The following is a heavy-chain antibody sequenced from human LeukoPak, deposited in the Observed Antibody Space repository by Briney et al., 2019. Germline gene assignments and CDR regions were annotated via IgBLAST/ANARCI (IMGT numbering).Heavy chain of an antibody. CDR3: ARDLKDDYVWGSYRWVFDY. D-gene: IGHD3-16*02. CDR1: GGSISSDSYY. CDR2: IYYSGST. J-gene: IGHJ4*02. Sequence: SETLSLTCTVSGGSISSDSYYWGWIRQPPGKGLQWIGCIYYSGSTYYNPSLKSRVTISVDTSKNQFSLKLSSVTAADTAVYYCARDLKDDYVWGSYRWVFDYWGQGTLVTVSS. V-gene: IGHV4-39*07.